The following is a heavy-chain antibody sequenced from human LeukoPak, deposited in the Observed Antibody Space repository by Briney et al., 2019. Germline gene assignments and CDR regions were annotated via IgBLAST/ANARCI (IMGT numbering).Heavy chain of an antibody. V-gene: IGHV3-21*01. CDR2: ISSSSTYI. Sequence: GGSLRLSCAASGFTFSSYSMNWVRQAPGKGLEWVSSISSSSTYIYYADSVKGRFTISRDNAKNSLYLQMNSLRAEDTAVYYCARGGDGYLLATFFDYWGQGTLVTVSS. CDR3: ARGGDGYLLATFFDY. CDR1: GFTFSSYS. D-gene: IGHD5-24*01. J-gene: IGHJ4*02.